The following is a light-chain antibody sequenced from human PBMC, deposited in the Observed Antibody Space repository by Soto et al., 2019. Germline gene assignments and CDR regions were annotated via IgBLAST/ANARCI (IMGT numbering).Light chain of an antibody. CDR3: QQRRNWPLT. Sequence: EIVLTQSPATLSLSPGERATLPCRASQSVGNSFAWYQQKPGQAPRLLIYDASKRATGIPARFSGSGSGTDFPLTISSLEPEDFAVYSCQQRRNWPLTFGGGTKVEIK. CDR2: DAS. J-gene: IGKJ4*01. V-gene: IGKV3-11*01. CDR1: QSVGNS.